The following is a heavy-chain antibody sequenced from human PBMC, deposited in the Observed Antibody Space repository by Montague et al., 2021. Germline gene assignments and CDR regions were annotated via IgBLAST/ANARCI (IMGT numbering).Heavy chain of an antibody. V-gene: IGHV3-21*01. D-gene: IGHD3-10*01. CDR1: GFTFRSYS. CDR3: ARDYYGSGRGKDYFDY. CDR2: ISSSSSYI. Sequence: SLRLSCAASGFTFRSYSMNWVRQAPGKGLEWVSSISSSSSYIYYTDSVKGRSTISRDNAKNSLYLQMNSLRAEDTAVYYCARDYYGSGRGKDYFDYWGQGTLVTVSS. J-gene: IGHJ4*02.